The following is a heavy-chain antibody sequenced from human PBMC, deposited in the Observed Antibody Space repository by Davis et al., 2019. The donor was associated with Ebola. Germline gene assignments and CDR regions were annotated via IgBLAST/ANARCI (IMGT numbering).Heavy chain of an antibody. V-gene: IGHV7-4-1*02. J-gene: IGHJ6*04. Sequence: ASVKVSCKASGYTFTSYAINWVRQAPGQGLEWMGWINTNTGRPTYAPGFTGRFVFSLDTPVTTAYLQIISLKAEDTAVYYCAREMLGDYVLMDVWGKGTTVTVSS. CDR1: GYTFTSYA. CDR3: AREMLGDYVLMDV. D-gene: IGHD4-17*01. CDR2: INTNTGRP.